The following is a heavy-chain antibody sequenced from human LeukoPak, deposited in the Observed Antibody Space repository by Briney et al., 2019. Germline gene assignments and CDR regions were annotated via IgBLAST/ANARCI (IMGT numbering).Heavy chain of an antibody. CDR2: IIPIFGTA. CDR3: TTAYYDSSGYYLHFDY. CDR1: GGTFICYA. V-gene: IGHV1-69*05. D-gene: IGHD3-22*01. Sequence: SVKVSFKASGGTFICYAISWVRQAPGQGLEWMGGIIPIFGTANYAQKFQGRVTITTDEPTITAYMELSSLRSEHMSLYYCTTAYYDSSGYYLHFDYWGERTLITVSS. J-gene: IGHJ4*02.